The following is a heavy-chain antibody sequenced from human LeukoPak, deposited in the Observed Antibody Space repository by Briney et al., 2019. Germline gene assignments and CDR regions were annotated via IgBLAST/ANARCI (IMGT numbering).Heavy chain of an antibody. Sequence: SETLSLTCTVSGGSISSYYWSWIRQPPGKGLEWIGYIYTSGSTNYNPSLKSRVTMSVDTSKNQFSLKLSSVTAADTAVYYCARETGYCSSTSCYFFDYWGQGTLVTVSS. CDR1: GGSISSYY. V-gene: IGHV4-4*08. CDR2: IYTSGST. D-gene: IGHD2-2*01. CDR3: ARETGYCSSTSCYFFDY. J-gene: IGHJ4*02.